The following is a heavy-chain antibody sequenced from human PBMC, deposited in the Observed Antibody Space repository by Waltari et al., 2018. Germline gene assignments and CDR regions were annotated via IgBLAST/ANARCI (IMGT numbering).Heavy chain of an antibody. CDR1: GGIFTSFA. CDR3: ARAFTPSTTFYMDV. V-gene: IGHV1-69*12. Sequence: QAHLVQSGTEVKKPGSSVKVSCKASGGIFTSFAISWVRQAPGQGLEWMGGIVPQFNAATYGHKFQGRVTISADESTSTSYMELTGLTSEDTAVYYCARAFTPSTTFYMDVWGKGTTVTVSS. D-gene: IGHD2-2*01. J-gene: IGHJ6*03. CDR2: IVPQFNAA.